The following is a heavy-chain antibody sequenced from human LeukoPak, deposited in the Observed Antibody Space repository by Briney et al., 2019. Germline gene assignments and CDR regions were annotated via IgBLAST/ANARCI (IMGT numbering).Heavy chain of an antibody. CDR1: GYTFTGYY. D-gene: IGHD3-10*01. J-gene: IGHJ4*02. CDR3: ARDLEGYHYGSGNYPQ. CDR2: INPNSGGT. V-gene: IGHV1-2*02. Sequence: ASMKVSCKASGYTFTGYYIHWRRQAPGQGLESMGFINPNSGGTNYAQKFQGRVTMTRDTSISTAYMELSSLTSDDTAVYYCARDLEGYHYGSGNYPQWGQGTLITVSS.